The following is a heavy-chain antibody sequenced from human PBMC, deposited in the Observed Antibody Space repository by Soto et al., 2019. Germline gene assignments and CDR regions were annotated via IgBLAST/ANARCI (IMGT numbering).Heavy chain of an antibody. CDR2: IYYSGST. J-gene: IGHJ4*02. V-gene: IGHV4-30-4*01. Sequence: PSETLSLTCTVSGGSISSGDYYWSWIRQPPGKGLEWIGYIYYSGSTYYNPSLKSRVAISVDTSKNQFSLKLSSVTAADTAVYYCARDGYYYDSSGYPRYYFDYWGQGTLVTVSS. CDR1: GGSISSGDYY. D-gene: IGHD3-22*01. CDR3: ARDGYYYDSSGYPRYYFDY.